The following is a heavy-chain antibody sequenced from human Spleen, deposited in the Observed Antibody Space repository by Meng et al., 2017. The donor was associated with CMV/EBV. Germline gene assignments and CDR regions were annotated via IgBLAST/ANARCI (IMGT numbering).Heavy chain of an antibody. D-gene: IGHD1-7*01. CDR3: ARKETRTTWFDP. CDR1: GFAFGTYE. Sequence: GESLKISCAASGFAFGTYEMNWVRQAPGKGLEWISYITGSGDTIYYADSVKGRFTISRDNAKNSVCLQMNSLRAEDTALYYCARKETRTTWFDPWGQGTLVTVSS. V-gene: IGHV3-48*03. J-gene: IGHJ5*02. CDR2: ITGSGDTI.